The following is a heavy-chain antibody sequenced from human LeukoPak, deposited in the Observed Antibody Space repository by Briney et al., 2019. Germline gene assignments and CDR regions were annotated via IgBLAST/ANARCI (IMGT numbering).Heavy chain of an antibody. V-gene: IGHV3-7*03. CDR1: GFTFRSYW. Sequence: GGSLRLSCAASGFTFRSYWMSWVRQAPGKGLEWVANIKQDGSEKYYVDSVKGRFTISRDNAKNSLYLQMNSLRAEDTAVYYCARVIAVAGTSNWFDPWGQGTLVTVSS. CDR2: IKQDGSEK. CDR3: ARVIAVAGTSNWFDP. D-gene: IGHD6-19*01. J-gene: IGHJ5*02.